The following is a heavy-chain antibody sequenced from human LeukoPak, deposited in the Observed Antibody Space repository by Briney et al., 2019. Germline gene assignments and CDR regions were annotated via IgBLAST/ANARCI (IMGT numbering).Heavy chain of an antibody. CDR3: AXXXXXXXXGVCQYYFDY. Sequence: ASVKVSCKASGYTFTGYNIHWVRQAPGQGLEWMGWINPNSGGANYAQKLQGRVTMTTDTSTSTAYMELRSLRSDDTAVYYCAXXXXXXXXGVCQYYFDYWGQGTLVTVSS. V-gene: IGHV1-2*02. CDR2: INPNSGGA. J-gene: IGHJ4*02. D-gene: IGHD2-8*01. CDR1: GYTFTGYN.